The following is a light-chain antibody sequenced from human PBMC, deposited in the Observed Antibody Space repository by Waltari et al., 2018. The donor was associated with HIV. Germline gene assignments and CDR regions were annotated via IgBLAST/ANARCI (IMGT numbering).Light chain of an antibody. CDR1: QSISSY. CDR3: QQSYSTLRA. CDR2: AAS. Sequence: DIKMTQSPSFLSASVGDRVNIPCRASQSISSYLNWYQQKPGKAPKLMIYAASSLKSGVPSRFSGSGSGTDFTLTISRLQPEDFATYYCQQSYSTLRAFGPGTKVDIK. V-gene: IGKV1-39*01. J-gene: IGKJ3*01.